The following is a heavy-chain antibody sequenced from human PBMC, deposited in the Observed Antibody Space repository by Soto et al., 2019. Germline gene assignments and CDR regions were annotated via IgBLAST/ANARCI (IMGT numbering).Heavy chain of an antibody. J-gene: IGHJ6*03. CDR3: ARGDGNYYYMDV. V-gene: IGHV4-59*12. CDR1: GGSISSYY. Sequence: SETLSLTCTVSGGSISSYYWSWIRQPPGKGLEWIGYIYYSGSTNYNPSLKSRVTISVDTSKNQFSLKLSSVTAADTAVYYCARGDGNYYYMDVWGKGTTVTVSS. CDR2: IYYSGST.